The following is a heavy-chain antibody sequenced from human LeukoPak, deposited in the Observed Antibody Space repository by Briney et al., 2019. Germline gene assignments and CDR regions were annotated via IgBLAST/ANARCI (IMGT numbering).Heavy chain of an antibody. CDR2: IRSKAYGGTT. Sequence: GGSLRLSCTASGFTFGDYAISWFRQAPGKGLEWVGFIRSKAYGGTTEYAASVKGRFTISRDDSKSIAYLQMHSLKTEDTAVYYCTSYDFWSGYYTGGYYYYGMDVWGQGTTVTVSS. CDR3: TSYDFWSGYYTGGYYYYGMDV. V-gene: IGHV3-49*03. D-gene: IGHD3-3*01. J-gene: IGHJ6*02. CDR1: GFTFGDYA.